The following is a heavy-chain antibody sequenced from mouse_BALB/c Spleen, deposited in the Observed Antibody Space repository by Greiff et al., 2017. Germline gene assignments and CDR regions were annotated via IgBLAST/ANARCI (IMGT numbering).Heavy chain of an antibody. J-gene: IGHJ2*01. CDR3: AREGTVGLDY. CDR1: GYSITSDYA. D-gene: IGHD1-1*01. V-gene: IGHV3-2*02. Sequence: DVKLVESGPGLVKPSQSLSLTCTVTGYSITSDYAWNWIRQFPGNKLEWMGYISYSGSTSYNPSLKSRISITRDTSKNQFFLQLNSVTTEDTATYYCAREGTVGLDYWGQGTTLTVSS. CDR2: ISYSGST.